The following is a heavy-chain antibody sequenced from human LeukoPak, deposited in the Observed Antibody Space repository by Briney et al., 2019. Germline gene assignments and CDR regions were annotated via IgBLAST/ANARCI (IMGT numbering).Heavy chain of an antibody. D-gene: IGHD3-10*01. CDR2: INPKTGHT. Sequence: GASVKVSCKASGYTFTGYFMHWVRQAPGQGLECVRYINPKTGHTNYAQKFRGRVTMTRDTSISTSSMELSRLTSDDTAIYYCASLLFIRGEGWFDPWGQGTLVTVA. V-gene: IGHV1-2*02. CDR3: ASLLFIRGEGWFDP. J-gene: IGHJ5*02. CDR1: GYTFTGYF.